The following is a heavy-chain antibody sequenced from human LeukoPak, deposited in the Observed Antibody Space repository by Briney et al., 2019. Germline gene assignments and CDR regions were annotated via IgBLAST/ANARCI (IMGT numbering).Heavy chain of an antibody. V-gene: IGHV1-2*02. CDR3: ARDMKRSRARWENLGFDP. D-gene: IGHD1-26*01. Sequence: ASVKVSCKASGYTFTGYYLHWVRQAPGQGLEWMGWINPTSGGTNYEETFQGRVTMTRDTSISTAYMELSRLRSDDTAVYYCARDMKRSRARWENLGFDPWGQGTLVTVSS. CDR2: INPTSGGT. J-gene: IGHJ5*02. CDR1: GYTFTGYY.